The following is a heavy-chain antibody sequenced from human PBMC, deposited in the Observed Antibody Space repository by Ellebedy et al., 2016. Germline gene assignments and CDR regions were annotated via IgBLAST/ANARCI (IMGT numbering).Heavy chain of an antibody. CDR3: ARRPIGENYFDY. CDR1: GFTFSDYS. CDR2: IRSTSYK. D-gene: IGHD3-10*01. Sequence: GESLKISXAASGFTFSDYSMNWVRQAPGKGLEWVSSIRSTSYKYYADSLKGRFTISRDNAKKSLYLQMYSLRAEDTAVYYCARRPIGENYFDYWGQGTLVTVPS. J-gene: IGHJ4*02. V-gene: IGHV3-21*01.